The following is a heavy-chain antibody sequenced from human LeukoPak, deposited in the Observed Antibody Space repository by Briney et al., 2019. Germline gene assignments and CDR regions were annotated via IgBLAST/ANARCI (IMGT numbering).Heavy chain of an antibody. CDR2: INHSGST. V-gene: IGHV4-34*01. CDR3: ARMRTYDYVRDYFDY. CDR1: GGSFSGYY. J-gene: IGHJ4*02. D-gene: IGHD3-16*01. Sequence: PSETLSLTCAVYGGSFSGYYWSWIRQPPGKGLEWIGEINHSGSTNYNPSLKSRVTISVDTSKNQFSLKLSSVTAADTAVYYCARMRTYDYVRDYFDYWGQGTLVTVSS.